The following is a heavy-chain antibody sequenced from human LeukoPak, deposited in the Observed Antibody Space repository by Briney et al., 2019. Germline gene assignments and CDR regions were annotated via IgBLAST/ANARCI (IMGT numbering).Heavy chain of an antibody. V-gene: IGHV4-34*01. CDR3: ATPGGYSSNWFDP. J-gene: IGHJ5*02. D-gene: IGHD5-18*01. Sequence: PSETLSLTRAVYGGSFSGYYWSWIRQPPGKGLEWIGEINHSGSTNYNPSLKSRVTISVDTSKNQFSLKLSSVTAADTAVYYCATPGGYSSNWFDPWGQGTLVTVSS. CDR2: INHSGST. CDR1: GGSFSGYY.